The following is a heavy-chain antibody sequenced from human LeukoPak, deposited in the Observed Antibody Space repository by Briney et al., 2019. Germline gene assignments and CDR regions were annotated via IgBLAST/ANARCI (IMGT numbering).Heavy chain of an antibody. CDR2: TYYSSQWYN. D-gene: IGHD3-16*02. Sequence: SQTLSLTCAISGDSVSSDSSAWNWFRQPPSRGLEWLGRTYYSSQWYNNYAVSVRSRITINPDTSKNQFSLQLNSVIPEDTAVYYCARRRYYRYTGYFDYWGQGTPVTVSS. CDR3: ARRRYYRYTGYFDY. V-gene: IGHV6-1*01. J-gene: IGHJ4*02. CDR1: GDSVSSDSSA.